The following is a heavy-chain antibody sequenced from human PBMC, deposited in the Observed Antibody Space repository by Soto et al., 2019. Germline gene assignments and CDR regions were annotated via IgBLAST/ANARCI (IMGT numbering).Heavy chain of an antibody. Sequence: GGSLRLSCAASGFTFSNAWMTWVRQAPGKGLEWVGRVKSETDSGTTDYAAPVKGRFTISKDDSKNTLYLQMNSLRTEDTAVHYCTAGRAEYYYSGMDVWGQGTTVNVSS. J-gene: IGHJ6*02. CDR2: VKSETDSGTT. CDR3: TAGRAEYYYSGMDV. CDR1: GFTFSNAW. V-gene: IGHV3-15*01.